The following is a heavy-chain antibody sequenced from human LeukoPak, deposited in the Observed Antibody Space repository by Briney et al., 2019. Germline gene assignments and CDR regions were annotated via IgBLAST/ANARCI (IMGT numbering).Heavy chain of an antibody. V-gene: IGHV3-15*01. CDR1: GFTFSNAW. D-gene: IGHD3-22*01. CDR3: TTGVAHHRRDYYDSSGYYHFDY. CDR2: IKSKTDGGTT. J-gene: IGHJ4*02. Sequence: GGSLRLPCAASGFTFSNAWMSWVRQAPGKGLEWVGRIKSKTDGGTTDYAAPVKGRFTISRDDSKNTLYLQMNSLKTEDTAVYYCTTGVAHHRRDYYDSSGYYHFDYWGQGTLVTVSS.